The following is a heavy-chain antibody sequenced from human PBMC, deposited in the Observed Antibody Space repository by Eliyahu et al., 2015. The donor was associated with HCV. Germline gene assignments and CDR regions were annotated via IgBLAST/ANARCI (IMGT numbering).Heavy chain of an antibody. Sequence: EVQLVESGGGLVKPGXSLRLSCAASGFTXSSXSMNWXRXAPGKGLEWVSSISSSSSYIYYADSVKGRFTISRDNAKNSLYLQMNSLRAEDTAVYYCARLYYYGMDVWGQGTTVTVSS. CDR2: ISSSSSYI. V-gene: IGHV3-21*01. CDR3: ARLYYYGMDV. CDR1: GFTXSSXS. J-gene: IGHJ6*02.